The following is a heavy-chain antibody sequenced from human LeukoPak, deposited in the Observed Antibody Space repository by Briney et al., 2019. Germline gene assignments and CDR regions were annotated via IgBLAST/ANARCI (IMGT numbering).Heavy chain of an antibody. CDR1: GFTFSSYE. CDR3: AKERGYSYGPAFDI. D-gene: IGHD5-18*01. J-gene: IGHJ3*02. Sequence: PGGSLRLSCAASGFTFSSYEMNWVRQAPGKGLEWVSYISSSGSTIYYADSVKGRFTISRDNSKNTLYLQMNSLRAEDTAVYYCAKERGYSYGPAFDIWGQGTMVTVSS. V-gene: IGHV3-48*03. CDR2: ISSSGSTI.